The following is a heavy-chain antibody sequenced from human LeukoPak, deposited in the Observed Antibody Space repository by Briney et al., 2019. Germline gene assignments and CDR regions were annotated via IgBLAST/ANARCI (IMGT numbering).Heavy chain of an antibody. J-gene: IGHJ6*03. CDR2: IYYSGST. CDR1: GGSISSYY. D-gene: IGHD2-15*01. Sequence: SETLSLTCTVSGGSISSYYWSWIRQPPGKGLKWIGYIYYSGSTNYNPSLKSRVTISVDTSKNQFSLKLSSVTAADTAVYYCARVPCSGGSCYGGYYYYMDVWGKGTTVTVSS. CDR3: ARVPCSGGSCYGGYYYYMDV. V-gene: IGHV4-59*01.